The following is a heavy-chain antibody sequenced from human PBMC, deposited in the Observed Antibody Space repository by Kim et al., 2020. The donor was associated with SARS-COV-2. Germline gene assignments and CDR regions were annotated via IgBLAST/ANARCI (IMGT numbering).Heavy chain of an antibody. V-gene: IGHV3-30*04. CDR3: ARGQDWLGYGMDV. J-gene: IGHJ6*02. D-gene: IGHD3-9*01. CDR1: GFTFSSYA. CDR2: ISYDGSNK. Sequence: GGSLRLSCAASGFTFSSYAMHWVRQAPGKGLEWVAVISYDGSNKYYADSVKGRFTISRDNSKNTLYLQMNSLRAEDTAVCYCARGQDWLGYGMDVWGQGTTVTVSS.